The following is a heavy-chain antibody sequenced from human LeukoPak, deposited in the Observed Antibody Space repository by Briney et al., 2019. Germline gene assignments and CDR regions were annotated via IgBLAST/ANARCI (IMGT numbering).Heavy chain of an antibody. J-gene: IGHJ6*02. Sequence: ASVKVSCKACGYTFTSYYIHWVRQAPGQGLEWMGVINVSGGGTTYAQRFQGRVTMTRDTSTSTVYMELSSLRSDDTAVYYCARDVYGLDVWGQGTTVTVSS. CDR1: GYTFTSYY. V-gene: IGHV1-46*01. CDR2: INVSGGGT. CDR3: ARDVYGLDV.